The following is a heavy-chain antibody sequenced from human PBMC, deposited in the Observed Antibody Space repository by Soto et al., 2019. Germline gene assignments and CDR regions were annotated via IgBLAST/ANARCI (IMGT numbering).Heavy chain of an antibody. CDR3: VRYCSTTLCNGVATRTFDY. J-gene: IGHJ4*02. D-gene: IGHD2-2*01. CDR1: RFTFSTYE. Sequence: GGSLRLSCSSSRFTFSTYEMNWVRQAPGKGLEWVSYISTSGSTVYYADSVKGRFTISRDNTRNSLYLQMNSLRDEDTALYYCVRYCSTTLCNGVATRTFDYWGQGTLVTVSS. CDR2: ISTSGSTV. V-gene: IGHV3-48*03.